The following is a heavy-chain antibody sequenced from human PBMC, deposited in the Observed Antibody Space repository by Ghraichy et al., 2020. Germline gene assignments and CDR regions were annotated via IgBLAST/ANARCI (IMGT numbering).Heavy chain of an antibody. CDR3: ARGLRSSSSQATTLDY. J-gene: IGHJ4*02. Sequence: SETLSLTCTVSGGSVRSYYWSWIRQPPGRGLEWIAYIYHTGSSNCNPSLKSRLSISLDTSKNQIYLNLTSVTAADTALYYCARGLRSSSSQATTLDYWGQGTLVTVSS. V-gene: IGHV4-59*02. D-gene: IGHD6-6*01. CDR1: GGSVRSYY. CDR2: IYHTGSS.